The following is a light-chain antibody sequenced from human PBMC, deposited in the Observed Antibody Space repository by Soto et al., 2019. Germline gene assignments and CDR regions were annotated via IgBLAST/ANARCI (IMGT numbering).Light chain of an antibody. CDR3: SSYAGNNIVV. V-gene: IGLV2-8*01. J-gene: IGLJ2*01. Sequence: QSVLTQPPSVSGSPGQSVTISCSGTSGDVGGYNYVSWYQQHPGTAPQLVIYEVSERPSAVPDRFSGSKSGNTASLTVSGLQADDEADYYCSSYAGNNIVVFGGGTKLTVL. CDR2: EVS. CDR1: SGDVGGYNY.